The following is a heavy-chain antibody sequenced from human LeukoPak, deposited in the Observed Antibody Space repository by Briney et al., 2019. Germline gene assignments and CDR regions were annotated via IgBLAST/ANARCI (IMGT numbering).Heavy chain of an antibody. J-gene: IGHJ5*02. CDR2: IWYDGSNK. CDR1: GVTFSSYG. Sequence: GGSLRLSCAASGVTFSSYGMHWVRQAPGKGLEWGAVIWYDGSNKYYADSVKGRFTISRDNSKNTLYLQMNSLRAEDTAVYYCARQLGYYYDSSGYRNWFDPWGQGTLVTVSS. V-gene: IGHV3-33*01. D-gene: IGHD3-22*01. CDR3: ARQLGYYYDSSGYRNWFDP.